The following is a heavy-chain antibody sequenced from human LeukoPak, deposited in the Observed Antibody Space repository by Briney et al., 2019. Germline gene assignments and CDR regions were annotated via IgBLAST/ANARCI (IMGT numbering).Heavy chain of an antibody. CDR3: ARRGVQGYMDV. CDR2: INGAGVT. CDR1: GLAVIEDF. J-gene: IGHJ6*03. D-gene: IGHD1-26*01. V-gene: IGHV3-53*01. Sequence: GGTLRLSCAASGLAVIEDFMHWVPEAPGEGRQWVSTINGAGVTYYAASVKGRFTISRDRVKNTVSLQMNNLRADDTAVYFCARRGVQGYMDVWGKGTTVTVSS.